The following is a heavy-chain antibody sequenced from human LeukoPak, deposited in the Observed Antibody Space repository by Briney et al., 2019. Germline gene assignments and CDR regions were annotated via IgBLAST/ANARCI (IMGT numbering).Heavy chain of an antibody. D-gene: IGHD4-17*01. CDR1: GFTVNNNY. Sequence: GGSLRLACAASGFTVNNNYMSWVCQAPGKGLEWVSVIYSGGNTYYADSVKGRFTISRDNSKNTLDLQMNSLRADDTAVYYCATYGDYPLDRWGQGTVVTVSS. J-gene: IGHJ5*02. CDR3: ATYGDYPLDR. V-gene: IGHV3-53*01. CDR2: IYSGGNT.